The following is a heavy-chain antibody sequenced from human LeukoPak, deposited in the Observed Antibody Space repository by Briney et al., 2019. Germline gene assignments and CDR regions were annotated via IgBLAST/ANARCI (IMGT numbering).Heavy chain of an antibody. J-gene: IGHJ4*02. CDR1: GFTFSSYA. CDR3: ASISSGAGAGIVDY. D-gene: IGHD6-13*01. CDR2: ISYDGSNK. Sequence: PGGSLRLSCAASGFTFSSYAMHWVRQAPGKGLEWVAVISYDGSNKYYADSVKGRFTISRDNSKNTLYLQMNSLRAEDTAVYYCASISSGAGAGIVDYWGQGTLVTVSS. V-gene: IGHV3-30-3*01.